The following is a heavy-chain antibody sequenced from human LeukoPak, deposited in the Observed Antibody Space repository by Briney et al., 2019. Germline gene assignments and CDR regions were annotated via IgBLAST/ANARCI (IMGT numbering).Heavy chain of an antibody. J-gene: IGHJ3*02. CDR2: IIPILGIA. CDR1: GGTFSSYA. V-gene: IGHV1-69*04. CDR3: ASRHPQLYDSSGTDAFDI. D-gene: IGHD3-22*01. Sequence: SVKVSCKASGGTFSSYAISWVRQAPGQGLEWMGRIIPILGIANYAQKFQGRVTITADKSTSTAYMELSSLRSEDTAVYYCASRHPQLYDSSGTDAFDIWGQGTMVTVSS.